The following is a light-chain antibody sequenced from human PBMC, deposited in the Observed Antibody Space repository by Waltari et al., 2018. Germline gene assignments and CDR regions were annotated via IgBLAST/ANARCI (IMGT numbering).Light chain of an antibody. J-gene: IGLJ7*01. CDR1: SPNLGKNF. CDR3: GTWDSSLSGAV. V-gene: IGLV1-51*02. CDR2: ENT. Sequence: QSVLTQPPSVSADPGQRVTIPCSGGSPNLGKNFGSWHRQFPGTAPNILIYENTDRPSGIPGRFSGSKSGTSATLDITGLQAGDEADYYCGTWDSSLSGAVFGGGTHLTVL.